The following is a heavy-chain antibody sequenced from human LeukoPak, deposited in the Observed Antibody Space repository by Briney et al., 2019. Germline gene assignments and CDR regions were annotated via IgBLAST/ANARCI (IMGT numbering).Heavy chain of an antibody. CDR2: MNPNSGNT. CDR1: GYTFTGYY. V-gene: IGHV1-8*03. J-gene: IGHJ6*03. D-gene: IGHD3-3*01. CDR3: ARGPIYYYYMDV. Sequence: ASVKVSCKASGYTFTGYYMHWVRQATGQGLEWMGWMNPNSGNTGYAQKFQGRVTITRNTSISTAYMELSSLRSEDTAVYYCARGPIYYYYMDVWGKGTTVTVSS.